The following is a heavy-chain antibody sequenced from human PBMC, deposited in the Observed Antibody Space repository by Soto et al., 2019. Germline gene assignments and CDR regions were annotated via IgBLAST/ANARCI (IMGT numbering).Heavy chain of an antibody. Sequence: ASVKVSCKASGYTFTGYYMHWVRQAPGQGLEWMGWINPNSGGTNYAQKFQGWVPMTRDTSISTAYMELSRLRSDDTAVYYCARDRGSSWFDYWGQGTLVTVSS. CDR2: INPNSGGT. V-gene: IGHV1-2*04. J-gene: IGHJ4*02. CDR1: GYTFTGYY. CDR3: ARDRGSSWFDY. D-gene: IGHD6-13*01.